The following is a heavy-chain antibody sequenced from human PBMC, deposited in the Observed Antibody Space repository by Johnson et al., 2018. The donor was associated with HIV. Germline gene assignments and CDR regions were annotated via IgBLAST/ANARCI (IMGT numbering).Heavy chain of an antibody. J-gene: IGHJ3*02. D-gene: IGHD4-17*01. V-gene: IGHV3-53*01. CDR3: ARASTTVTTGDDAFDI. CDR1: GFTVSSSY. Sequence: EVQLVESGGGLIHPGGSLRLSCSASGFTVSSSYMNWVRQAPGKGLEWVSGIYSGGSTYYADSVEGRFTISRDNSKNKLYLQMNGLRAEDTAVYYCARASTTVTTGDDAFDIWGQGTMVTVSS. CDR2: IYSGGST.